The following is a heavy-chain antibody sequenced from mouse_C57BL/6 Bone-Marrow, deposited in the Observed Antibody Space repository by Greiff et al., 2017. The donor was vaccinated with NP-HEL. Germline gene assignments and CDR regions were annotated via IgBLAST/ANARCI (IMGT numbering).Heavy chain of an antibody. CDR1: GYTFTTYP. J-gene: IGHJ2*01. CDR3: ARSGYDGYSYYFDY. D-gene: IGHD2-3*01. V-gene: IGHV1-47*01. Sequence: VKLVESGAELVKPGASVKMSCKASGYTFTTYPIEWMKQNHGKSLEWIGNFHPYNDDTKYNEKFKGKATLTVEKSSSTVYLELSRLTSDDSAVYYCARSGYDGYSYYFDYWGQGTTLTVSS. CDR2: FHPYNDDT.